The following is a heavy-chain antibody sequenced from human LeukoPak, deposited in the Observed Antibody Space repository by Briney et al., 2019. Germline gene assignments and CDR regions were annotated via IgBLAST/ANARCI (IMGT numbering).Heavy chain of an antibody. Sequence: SETLSLTCTVSGGSIGSYYWSWIRQPPGKGLEWIGYIYHSGSTYYNPSLKSRVTISVDRSKNQFSLKLSSVTAADTAVYYCARRAQEGYSGYDAWGQGTLVTVSS. CDR3: ARRAQEGYSGYDA. D-gene: IGHD5-12*01. J-gene: IGHJ5*02. V-gene: IGHV4-59*12. CDR2: IYHSGST. CDR1: GGSIGSYY.